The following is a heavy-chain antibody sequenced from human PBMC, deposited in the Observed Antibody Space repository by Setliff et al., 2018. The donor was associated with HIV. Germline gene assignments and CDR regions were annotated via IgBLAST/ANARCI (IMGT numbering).Heavy chain of an antibody. J-gene: IGHJ4*02. V-gene: IGHV1-46*01. CDR2: INPSGGST. CDR1: GYTFSSYD. D-gene: IGHD2-2*01. Sequence: GASVKVSCKASGYTFSSYDINWVRQATGQGLEWMGIINPSGGSTSYAQKFQGRVTITADESTSTAYMELSSLRSEDTAVYYCARVKRTSAYDYWGQGTLVTVSS. CDR3: ARVKRTSAYDY.